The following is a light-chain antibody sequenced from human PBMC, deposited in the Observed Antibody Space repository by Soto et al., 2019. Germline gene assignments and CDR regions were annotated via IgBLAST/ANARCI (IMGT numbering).Light chain of an antibody. CDR2: DVS. CDR1: QSVSNW. Sequence: DIQMTQSPSPLSAPVGERVTLTCRASQSVSNWLAWYQQKPGKAPNLLIYDVSSLESGVPSRFSGSGSGTEFILTISSLQPDDFATYYCQQYDSYSWTFGQGTKVDIK. J-gene: IGKJ1*01. CDR3: QQYDSYSWT. V-gene: IGKV1-5*01.